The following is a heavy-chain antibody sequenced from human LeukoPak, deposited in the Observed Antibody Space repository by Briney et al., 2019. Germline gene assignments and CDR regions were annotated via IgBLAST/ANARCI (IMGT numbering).Heavy chain of an antibody. CDR2: ISADGGST. CDR3: AKESGRFDY. Sequence: PGGSLRLSCVASGLNFYDYAMHWVRQAPGKGLEWVSLISADGGSTFSADSVKGRFSISRDNSKNSLYLQMNSLRSEDTAMYYCAKESGRFDYWGEGALVTVSS. V-gene: IGHV3-43*02. J-gene: IGHJ4*02. CDR1: GLNFYDYA.